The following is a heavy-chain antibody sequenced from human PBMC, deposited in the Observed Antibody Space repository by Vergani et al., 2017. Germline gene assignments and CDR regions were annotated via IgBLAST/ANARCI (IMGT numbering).Heavy chain of an antibody. J-gene: IGHJ6*03. CDR1: GGSISSGGYS. CDR3: ARDLGGSHPDYYYYMDV. CDR2: IYHSGST. Sequence: QLQLQESASGLVKPSQTLSLTCAVSGGSISSGGYSWSWIRQPPGKGLEWIGYIYHSGSTYYNPSLKSRVTISVDRSKNQFSLKLSSVTAADTAVYYCARDLGGSHPDYYYYMDVWGKGTTVTVSS. V-gene: IGHV4-30-2*01. D-gene: IGHD1-26*01.